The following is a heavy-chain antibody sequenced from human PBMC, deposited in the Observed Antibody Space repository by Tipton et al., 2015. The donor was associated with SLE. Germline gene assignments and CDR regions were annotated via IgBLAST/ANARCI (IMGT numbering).Heavy chain of an antibody. J-gene: IGHJ5*02. CDR1: GYIFTTHD. CDR3: ARGGYCSHGIFYHDTKP. D-gene: IGHD2-15*01. CDR2: VNPRSGNS. V-gene: IGHV1-8*01. Sequence: QSGAEVKKPGASVKVSCKTSGYIFTTHDINWVRQASGQGLEWMGWVNPRSGNSGYAQKFKGRFTMTTDTSTTTAYMEPSNLTSEDTGVYFCARGGYCSHGIFYHDTKPWGQGTLLTVSS.